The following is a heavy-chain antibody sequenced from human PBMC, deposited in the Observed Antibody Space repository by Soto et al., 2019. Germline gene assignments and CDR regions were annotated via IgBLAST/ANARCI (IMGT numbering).Heavy chain of an antibody. J-gene: IGHJ4*02. Sequence: QAQLVQSGAEVKKPGASVKVSCKASGYTFTSYAMRWVRQAPGQRLEWMGWINAGNGNTKYSQKFQGRVTITRDTSASTAYMELSSLRSEDTAVYYCARTSGYYFYDYWGQGTLVTVSS. CDR1: GYTFTSYA. D-gene: IGHD3-3*01. CDR2: INAGNGNT. V-gene: IGHV1-3*01. CDR3: ARTSGYYFYDY.